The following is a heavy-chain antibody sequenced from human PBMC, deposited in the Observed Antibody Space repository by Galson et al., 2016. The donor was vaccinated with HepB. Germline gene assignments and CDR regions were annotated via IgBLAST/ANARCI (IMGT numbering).Heavy chain of an antibody. V-gene: IGHV1-3*01. D-gene: IGHD3-10*01. J-gene: IGHJ4*02. CDR3: ARDSWGYYYGSGTSYYLDY. Sequence: SVKVSCKASGYTFTTYTLHWVRQAPGQRLEWMGWINAADGNTEYSQRLQGRVTITRDTSASTAYMELSSLRSEDTAVYYCARDSWGYYYGSGTSYYLDYWGRGTLVTVSS. CDR2: INAADGNT. CDR1: GYTFTTYT.